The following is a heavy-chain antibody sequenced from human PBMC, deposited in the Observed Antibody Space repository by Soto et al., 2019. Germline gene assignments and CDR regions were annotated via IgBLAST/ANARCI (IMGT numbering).Heavy chain of an antibody. CDR1: GGSFSGYY. J-gene: IGHJ6*02. Sequence: SETLSLTCAVYGGSFSGYYWSWIRQPPGKGLEWIGEINHSGSTNYNPSLKSRVTISRDNAKNTLYLQMNSLRAEDTAVYYCARDPMYSSSWYVLTYYYGMDVWGQGTTVTVSS. V-gene: IGHV4-34*01. CDR2: INHSGST. D-gene: IGHD6-13*01. CDR3: ARDPMYSSSWYVLTYYYGMDV.